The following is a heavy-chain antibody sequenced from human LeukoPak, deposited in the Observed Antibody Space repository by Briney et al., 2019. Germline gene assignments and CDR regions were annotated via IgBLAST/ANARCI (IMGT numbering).Heavy chain of an antibody. Sequence: GGSLRLYCAASGFTFSSYSMNWVRQAPGKGLEWVSSISSSSSYIYYADSVKGRFTISRDNAKNSLYLQMNSLRAEDTAVYYCARDDYDFWSGYYNHYYYGMDVWGQGTTVTVSS. CDR3: ARDDYDFWSGYYNHYYYGMDV. V-gene: IGHV3-21*01. D-gene: IGHD3-3*01. CDR2: ISSSSSYI. CDR1: GFTFSSYS. J-gene: IGHJ6*02.